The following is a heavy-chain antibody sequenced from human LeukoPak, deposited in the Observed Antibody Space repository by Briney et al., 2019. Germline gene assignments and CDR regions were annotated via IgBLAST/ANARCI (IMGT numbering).Heavy chain of an antibody. V-gene: IGHV4-34*01. CDR2: INHSGST. CDR3: ARGKLYYYDSSGYPRTYYFDY. D-gene: IGHD3-22*01. J-gene: IGHJ4*02. Sequence: PSETLSLTCAVYGGSFSGYYWSWIRQPPGKGLEWIGEINHSGSTYYNPSLKSRVTISVDTSKNQFSLKLSSVTAADTAVYYCARGKLYYYDSSGYPRTYYFDYWGQGTLVTVSS. CDR1: GGSFSGYY.